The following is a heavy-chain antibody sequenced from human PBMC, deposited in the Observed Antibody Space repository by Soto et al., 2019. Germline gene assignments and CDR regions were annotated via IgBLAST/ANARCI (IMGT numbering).Heavy chain of an antibody. Sequence: SETLSLTCTVSGGSISSYYWSWIRQPPGKGLEWIGYIYYSGSTNYNTSLKSRVTISVDTSKNQFSLKLSSVTAADTAVYYCAREGTGLGYFDYWGQGTLVTVSS. D-gene: IGHD3-9*01. V-gene: IGHV4-59*01. CDR3: AREGTGLGYFDY. J-gene: IGHJ4*02. CDR2: IYYSGST. CDR1: GGSISSYY.